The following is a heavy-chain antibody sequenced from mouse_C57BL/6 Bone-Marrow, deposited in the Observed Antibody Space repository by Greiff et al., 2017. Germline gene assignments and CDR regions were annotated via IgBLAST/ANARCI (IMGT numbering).Heavy chain of an antibody. J-gene: IGHJ3*01. CDR1: GYTFTSYW. V-gene: IGHV1-50*01. D-gene: IGHD2-2*01. CDR2: IDPSDSYT. CDR3: ARGLRRRGAWFAY. Sequence: QVQLQQPGAELVKPGASVKLSCKASGYTFTSYWMQWVKQRPGQGLEWIGEIDPSDSYTNYNQKFKGKATLTVDTSSSTAYMQLGSLTSEDSAVYYCARGLRRRGAWFAYWGQGTLVTVSA.